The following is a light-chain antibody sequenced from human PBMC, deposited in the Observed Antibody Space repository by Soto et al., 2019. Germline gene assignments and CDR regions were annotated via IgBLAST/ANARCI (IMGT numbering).Light chain of an antibody. J-gene: IGKJ1*01. CDR1: QSISTW. CDR2: DAS. V-gene: IGKV1-5*01. CDR3: QQHNSYSGT. Sequence: IQMTQSPSTLSASVGDRVTITCRASQSISTWLAWYRQKPGEAPKLLIFDASSLETGVPLRFSGSASGTEFTLTISSLQPDDFATYYCQQHNSYSGTFGQGTKVDIK.